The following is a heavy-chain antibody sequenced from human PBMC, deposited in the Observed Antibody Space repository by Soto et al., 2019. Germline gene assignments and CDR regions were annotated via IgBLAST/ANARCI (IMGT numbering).Heavy chain of an antibody. CDR1: GGSISSYH. Sequence: PSETLSLTCTVSGGSISSYHWSWIRQSAEKGLEWIGRFYTSGNAIYNPSLKSRLSMSADTSKNQLSLTLTSVTAADTGVYYCARAGNEYGVDVWGQGTTVTV. D-gene: IGHD3-10*01. CDR2: FYTSGNA. J-gene: IGHJ6*02. CDR3: ARAGNEYGVDV. V-gene: IGHV4-4*07.